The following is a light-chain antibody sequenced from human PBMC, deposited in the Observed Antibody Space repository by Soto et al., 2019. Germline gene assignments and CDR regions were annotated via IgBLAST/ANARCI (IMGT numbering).Light chain of an antibody. CDR2: GAS. V-gene: IGKV3-15*01. Sequence: IVMTQSPATLSVSPGERATLSCRASQSVSSSLAWYQQQPGQAPRLLIYGASTRATGIPARFSGSGSGTEFALTIGSLQSEDFAVYYCQQYNGWPLTFGGGTKVDIK. J-gene: IGKJ4*01. CDR3: QQYNGWPLT. CDR1: QSVSSS.